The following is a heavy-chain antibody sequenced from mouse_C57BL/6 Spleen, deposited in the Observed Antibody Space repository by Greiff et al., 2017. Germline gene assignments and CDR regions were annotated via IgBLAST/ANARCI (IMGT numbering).Heavy chain of an antibody. CDR1: GYTFTSYG. V-gene: IGHV1-81*01. Sequence: QVQLQQSGAELARPGASVKLSCKASGYTFTSYGISWVKQRTGQGLEWIGEIYPRSGNPYYNEKFKGKATLTADKSSSTAYMELRSLTSEDSAVYFWARRGTTVVADYYAMDYWGQGTSVTVSS. CDR2: IYPRSGNP. D-gene: IGHD1-1*01. CDR3: ARRGTTVVADYYAMDY. J-gene: IGHJ4*01.